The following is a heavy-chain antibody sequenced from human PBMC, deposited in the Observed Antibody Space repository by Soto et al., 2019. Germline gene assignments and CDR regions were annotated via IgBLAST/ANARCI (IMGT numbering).Heavy chain of an antibody. D-gene: IGHD2-2*01. J-gene: IGHJ5*02. CDR1: GYSISSGYY. CDR2: MFHSGKT. Sequence: SETLSLTCAVSGYSISSGYYWGWVRQPPGKGLEWLGSMFHSGKTYYNPSLKSRLTISVDTSKNQFSLRLNSVTAADTAVYYCARGHIVVVPTVGWFDPWGQGTLVTVSS. V-gene: IGHV4-38-2*01. CDR3: ARGHIVVVPTVGWFDP.